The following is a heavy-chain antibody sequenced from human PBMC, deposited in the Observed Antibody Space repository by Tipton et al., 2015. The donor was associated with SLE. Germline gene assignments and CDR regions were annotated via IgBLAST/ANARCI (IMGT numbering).Heavy chain of an antibody. CDR3: ARGSGIAAAGVFDY. D-gene: IGHD6-13*01. Sequence: TLSLTCTVSGGSISSGGYYWSWIRQHPGKGLEWIGYIYYSGSTNYNPSLKSRVTISVDTSKNQFSLKLSSVTAADTAVYYCARGSGIAAAGVFDYWGQGTLVTVSS. CDR2: IYYSGST. CDR1: GGSISSGGYY. J-gene: IGHJ4*02. V-gene: IGHV4-61*08.